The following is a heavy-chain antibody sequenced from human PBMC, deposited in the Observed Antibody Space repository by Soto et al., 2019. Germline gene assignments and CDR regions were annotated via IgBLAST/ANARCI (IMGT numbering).Heavy chain of an antibody. J-gene: IGHJ4*02. CDR2: IKQDGREK. D-gene: IGHD1-1*01. Sequence: EVQLVESGGGLVQPGGSLRLSCAASGFTFSDYWMTWVRQTPGKGLEWVANIKQDGREKYYVDSLKGRCTISRDNAKNSLYLQVNSLRAEDTAVYYCARPLTTGWQSLIRAHWGQGTLVTVSS. CDR3: ARPLTTGWQSLIRAH. V-gene: IGHV3-7*01. CDR1: GFTFSDYW.